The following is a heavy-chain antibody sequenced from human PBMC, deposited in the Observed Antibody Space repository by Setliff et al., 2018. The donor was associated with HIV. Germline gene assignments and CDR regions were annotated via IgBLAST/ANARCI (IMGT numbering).Heavy chain of an antibody. CDR3: TKDGVRRDGYNRELNPGEGVEY. V-gene: IGHV1-69*13. D-gene: IGHD3-10*01. J-gene: IGHJ4*02. CDR1: GGTINTFT. Sequence: GASVKVSCKASGGTINTFTITWVRQAPGHGLQWLGGIVPKFGTANYARKFQGRVRITADESTNTSYMELSSLTAEDTAVYYCTKDGVRRDGYNRELNPGEGVEYWGQGTLVTVSS. CDR2: IVPKFGTA.